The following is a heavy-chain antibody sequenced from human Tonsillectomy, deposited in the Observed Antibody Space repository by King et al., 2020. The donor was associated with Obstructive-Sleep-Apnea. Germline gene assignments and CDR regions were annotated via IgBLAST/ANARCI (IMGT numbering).Heavy chain of an antibody. V-gene: IGHV3-74*02. CDR3: ARETSSGSRYIDL. CDR1: GFTFSSYW. D-gene: IGHD3-22*01. CDR2: IYSDGSST. Sequence: VQLVQSGGGLVQPGGSVRLSCAASGFTFSSYWMHWVRQAPGKGVVWVSRIYSDGSSTSYADSVKGRFTISRENAKNTLYLQMNSLRAEDTAVFYCARETSSGSRYIDLWGRGTLVTVSS. J-gene: IGHJ2*01.